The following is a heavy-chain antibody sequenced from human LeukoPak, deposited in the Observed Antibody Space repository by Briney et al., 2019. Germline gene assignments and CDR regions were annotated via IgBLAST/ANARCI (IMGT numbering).Heavy chain of an antibody. Sequence: SETLSLTCAVYGGSFSGYYWSWIRQPPGKGLEWIGEINHSGSTNYNPSLKSRVTISVDTSKNQFSLKLSSVTAADTAVYYCARGYSNYDTNDAFDIWGQGTMVTVSS. CDR2: INHSGST. D-gene: IGHD4-11*01. CDR3: ARGYSNYDTNDAFDI. V-gene: IGHV4-34*01. J-gene: IGHJ3*02. CDR1: GGSFSGYY.